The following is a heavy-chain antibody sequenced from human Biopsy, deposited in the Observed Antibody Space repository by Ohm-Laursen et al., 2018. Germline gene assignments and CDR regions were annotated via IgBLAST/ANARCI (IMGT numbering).Heavy chain of an antibody. CDR2: IWYDGSNK. J-gene: IGHJ4*02. Sequence: SLRLSCAASGFTFSIYGMHWVRQAPGKGLEWVAVIWYDGSNKYYADSVKGRFTISRDDPKNTLYLQMNSLRAEDTAVYYCAREGDDSSGYTPHYFDYWGQGTLVTASS. CDR1: GFTFSIYG. D-gene: IGHD3-22*01. V-gene: IGHV3-33*01. CDR3: AREGDDSSGYTPHYFDY.